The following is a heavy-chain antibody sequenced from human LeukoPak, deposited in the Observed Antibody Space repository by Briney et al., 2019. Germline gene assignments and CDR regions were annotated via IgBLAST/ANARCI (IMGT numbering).Heavy chain of an antibody. Sequence: GESLKISCKGSGYSFTSYWIGWVRQLPGKGLEFMGIIYPGDSDTRYSPSFQGLVTISADKSISTAYLQWSSLKASDTAMYYCARGVFGELSFYYFDYWGQGTLVTVSS. V-gene: IGHV5-51*01. CDR3: ARGVFGELSFYYFDY. J-gene: IGHJ4*02. CDR1: GYSFTSYW. CDR2: IYPGDSDT. D-gene: IGHD3-10*02.